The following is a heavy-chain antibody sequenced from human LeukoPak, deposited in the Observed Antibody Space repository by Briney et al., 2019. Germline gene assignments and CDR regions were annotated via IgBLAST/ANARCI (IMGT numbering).Heavy chain of an antibody. CDR3: ARREVVRGVIYFDY. J-gene: IGHJ4*02. V-gene: IGHV4-4*09. CDR2: IYTSGST. CDR1: GGSISSYD. D-gene: IGHD3-10*01. Sequence: SETLTLTCTVSGGSISSYDWSWIRQPPGKGLEWIGYIYTSGSTNYNPSLKSRVTISVDTSKNQFSLNLSSVTAADTAVYYCARREVVRGVIYFDYWAREPWSPSPQ.